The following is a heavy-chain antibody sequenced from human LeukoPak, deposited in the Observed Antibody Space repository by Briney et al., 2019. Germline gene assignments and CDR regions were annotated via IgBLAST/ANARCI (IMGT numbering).Heavy chain of an antibody. CDR2: IRYDGSNK. D-gene: IGHD3-22*01. CDR1: GFIFSDYS. J-gene: IGHJ4*02. V-gene: IGHV3-30*02. CDR3: AKATYYYDSSDYRGGYFDY. Sequence: GGSLRLSCVASGFIFSDYSMHWVRQAPGKGLEWVAFIRYDGSNKYYADSVKGRFTISRDNSKNTLYLQMNSLRAEDTAVYYCAKATYYYDSSDYRGGYFDYWGQGTLVTVSS.